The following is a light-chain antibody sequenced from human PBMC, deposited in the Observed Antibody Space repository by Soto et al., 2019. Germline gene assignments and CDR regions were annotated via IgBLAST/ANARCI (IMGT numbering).Light chain of an antibody. V-gene: IGLV2-8*01. CDR3: ISYTGSNLV. CDR2: EVS. CDR1: SSDVGGYNY. Sequence: QSALTQPPSASGSPGQSVTISCTGTSSDVGGYNYVSWYQQHPGKAPKVMIYEVSNRPSGVPDRFSGSKSGNTASLTVSGLQAEDEADYYCISYTGSNLVFGGGTKLTVL. J-gene: IGLJ2*01.